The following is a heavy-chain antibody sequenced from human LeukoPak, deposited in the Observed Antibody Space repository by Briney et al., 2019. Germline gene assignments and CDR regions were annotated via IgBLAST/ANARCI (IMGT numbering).Heavy chain of an antibody. CDR1: RFTFNSYS. CDR2: ISSSSSYI. D-gene: IGHD6-19*01. Sequence: PGGSLRLSCAASRFTFNSYSMNWVRQAPGKGLEWVSSISSSSSYIYYADSVKGRFTISRDNAKNSLYLQMNSLRAEDTALYYCAKDVVAVARTMANPDYWGQGTLVTVSS. V-gene: IGHV3-21*04. J-gene: IGHJ4*02. CDR3: AKDVVAVARTMANPDY.